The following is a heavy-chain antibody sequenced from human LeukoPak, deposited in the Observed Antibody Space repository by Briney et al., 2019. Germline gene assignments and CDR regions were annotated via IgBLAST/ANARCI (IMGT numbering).Heavy chain of an antibody. CDR3: ARSPLSNPPFDWALQIDY. V-gene: IGHV1-18*01. D-gene: IGHD3-9*01. CDR1: GYTFTSYG. CDR2: ISAYNGNT. Sequence: ASVKVSSKASGYTFTSYGISWVRQAPGQGLEWMGWISAYNGNTNYAQKLQGRDTMTTDTSTSTAYMELRSLRSDHTAVYYCARSPLSNPPFDWALQIDYWGQGTLVTVSS. J-gene: IGHJ4*02.